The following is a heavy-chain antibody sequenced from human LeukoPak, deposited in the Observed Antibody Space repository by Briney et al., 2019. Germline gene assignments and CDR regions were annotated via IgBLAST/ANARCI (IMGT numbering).Heavy chain of an antibody. CDR3: AKDRGNWNSGVSEFDY. Sequence: GGSLRLSCEASGFTFSRYAMSWVRQAPGKGLEWVSGISGSGGSTYYPDSVKGRFTISRDNSKNTLYLQMNSLRAEDTAVYYCAKDRGNWNSGVSEFDYWGQGTLVTVSS. J-gene: IGHJ4*02. V-gene: IGHV3-23*01. CDR2: ISGSGGST. D-gene: IGHD1-7*01. CDR1: GFTFSRYA.